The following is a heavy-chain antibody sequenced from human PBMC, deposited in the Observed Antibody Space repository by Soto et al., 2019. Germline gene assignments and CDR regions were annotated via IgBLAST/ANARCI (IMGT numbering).Heavy chain of an antibody. D-gene: IGHD3-10*01. J-gene: IGHJ4*02. CDR2: VVVGSGLT. CDR3: AKEGNRVQGPDY. CDR1: QFNLDTFRTSV. Sequence: GASVKVSCKASQFNLDTFRTSVVQWVRQARGQGLEWVGWVVVGSGLTNYAQQFQGKVTITWDMSTSTAYMELSSLRSEDTAVYYCAKEGNRVQGPDYWGQGTLVTVSS. V-gene: IGHV1-58*01.